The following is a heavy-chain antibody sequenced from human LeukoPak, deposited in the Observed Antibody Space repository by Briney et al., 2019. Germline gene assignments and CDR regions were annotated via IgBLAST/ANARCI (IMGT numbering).Heavy chain of an antibody. Sequence: ASETLSLTCAVSGYSISSGYYWGWIRQPPGEGVEWIGRIYHSGSTYYNPSHKSRVTISVDPSKNQFSLKLSSVTAADPAVYYCARTYYDILTGYYMYFDYWGQGTLVTVSS. V-gene: IGHV4-38-2*01. CDR3: ARTYYDILTGYYMYFDY. CDR2: IYHSGST. D-gene: IGHD3-9*01. CDR1: GYSISSGYY. J-gene: IGHJ4*02.